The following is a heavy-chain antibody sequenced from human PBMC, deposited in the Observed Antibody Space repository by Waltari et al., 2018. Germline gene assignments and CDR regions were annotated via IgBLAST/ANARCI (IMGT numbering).Heavy chain of an antibody. CDR3: ARDVGNVGGNY. Sequence: EVQLVESGGGLVQPGGSLRLSCLVSGFTFSDYWMSWVRQAPGKGLEWVANIKQDGSDIYYADSVKGRFIISRDNAKNSLYLQMNSLRAEDTAVYYCARDVGNVGGNYWGQGTLVTVSS. D-gene: IGHD3-10*01. V-gene: IGHV3-7*01. CDR2: IKQDGSDI. CDR1: GFTFSDYW. J-gene: IGHJ4*02.